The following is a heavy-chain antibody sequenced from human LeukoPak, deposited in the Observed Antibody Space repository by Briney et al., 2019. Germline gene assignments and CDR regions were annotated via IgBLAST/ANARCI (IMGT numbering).Heavy chain of an antibody. Sequence: PSETLSLTCTVSGGSISSGDYYWSWIRQPPGKGLEWIGYIYYSGSTYYNPSLKSRVTISVDTSKNQFSLKLSSVTAADTAVYYCARYGGTTFYLLTLPFDYWGQGTLVTVSS. J-gene: IGHJ4*02. V-gene: IGHV4-30-4*08. D-gene: IGHD4-23*01. CDR1: GGSISSGDYY. CDR2: IYYSGST. CDR3: ARYGGTTFYLLTLPFDY.